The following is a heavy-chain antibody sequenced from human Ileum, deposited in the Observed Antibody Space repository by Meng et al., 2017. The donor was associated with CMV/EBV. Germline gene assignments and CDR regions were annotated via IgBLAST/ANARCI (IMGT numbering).Heavy chain of an antibody. CDR2: ISPDGGGT. V-gene: IGHV3-74*01. Sequence: AACLTFSDSWLQWVRQAAGKGLVWVSRISPDGGGTNYADSVKGRFTISRDDAKNMLYLRMNSLRAEDTAEYYCVRDGGTWNFDIWGQGTMVTVSS. J-gene: IGHJ3*02. D-gene: IGHD1-1*01. CDR1: CLTFSDSW. CDR3: VRDGGTWNFDI.